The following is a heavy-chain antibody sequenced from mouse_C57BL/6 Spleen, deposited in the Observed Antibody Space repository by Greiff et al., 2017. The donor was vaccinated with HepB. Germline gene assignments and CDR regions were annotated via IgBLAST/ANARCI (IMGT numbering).Heavy chain of an antibody. Sequence: EVKLMESGAELVKPGASVKLSCTASGFNIKDYYMHWVKQRTEQGLEWIGRIDPEDGETKYAPKFQGKATITADTSSNTAYLQLSSLTSEDTAVYYCARRYYGSSPYWYFDVWGTGTTVTVSS. V-gene: IGHV14-2*01. D-gene: IGHD1-1*01. CDR1: GFNIKDYY. CDR2: IDPEDGET. CDR3: ARRYYGSSPYWYFDV. J-gene: IGHJ1*03.